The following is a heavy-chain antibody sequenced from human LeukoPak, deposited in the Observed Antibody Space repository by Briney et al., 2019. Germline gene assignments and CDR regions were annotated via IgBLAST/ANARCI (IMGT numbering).Heavy chain of an antibody. D-gene: IGHD3-10*01. V-gene: IGHV1-2*02. CDR1: GYTFSGYY. Sequence: ATVKVSCKASGYTFSGYYMHWVRQAPGQGLEWMGCINPNIGGTHYAQKFQGRVTMTRDTSISTAFMELRRLTSDDTAVYYCARGVTLLWFGELSFYMDVWGKGTTVTISS. J-gene: IGHJ6*03. CDR2: INPNIGGT. CDR3: ARGVTLLWFGELSFYMDV.